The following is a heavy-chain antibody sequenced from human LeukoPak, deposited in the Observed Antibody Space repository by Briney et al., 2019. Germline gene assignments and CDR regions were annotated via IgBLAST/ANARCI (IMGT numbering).Heavy chain of an antibody. V-gene: IGHV4-34*01. J-gene: IGHJ4*02. CDR3: ARGNDDNHSSLDY. Sequence: SETLSLTCAVYGGSFSGYYWSWIRQPPGKGLEWIGEINHSGSTNYNPSLKSRVSISVDTSKNQFSLKLSSVTAADTAVYYCARGNDDNHSSLDYWGQGTLVTVSS. CDR1: GGSFSGYY. CDR2: INHSGST. D-gene: IGHD1-14*01.